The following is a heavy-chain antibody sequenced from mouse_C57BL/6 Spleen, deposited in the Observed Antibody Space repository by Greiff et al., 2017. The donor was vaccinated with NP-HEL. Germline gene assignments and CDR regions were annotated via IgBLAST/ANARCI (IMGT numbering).Heavy chain of an antibody. V-gene: IGHV14-1*01. CDR1: GFNIKDYY. J-gene: IGHJ4*01. Sequence: EVQLQQSGAELVRPGASVKLSCTASGFNIKDYYMHWVKQRPEQGLEWIGRIDPEDGDTEYAPKFQGKATKTADTSSNTAYLQLSSLTSEDTAVYYCTSYYYGSSLYAMDYWGQGTSVTVSS. CDR3: TSYYYGSSLYAMDY. D-gene: IGHD1-1*01. CDR2: IDPEDGDT.